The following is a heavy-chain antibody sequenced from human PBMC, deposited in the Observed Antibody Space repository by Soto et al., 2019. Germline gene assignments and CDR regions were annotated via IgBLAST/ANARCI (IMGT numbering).Heavy chain of an antibody. D-gene: IGHD2-2*01. CDR1: GGSISSGGYY. Sequence: QVQLQESGPGLVKPSQTLSLTCTVSGGSISSGGYYWSWIRQHPGKGLEWIGYIYYSGSTYHNPSLKSRVTITVDTSKNQFSLKLSSVTAADTAVYYCARDQRVVPAAMGDWWFDPWGQGTLVTVSS. V-gene: IGHV4-31*03. CDR3: ARDQRVVPAAMGDWWFDP. CDR2: IYYSGST. J-gene: IGHJ5*02.